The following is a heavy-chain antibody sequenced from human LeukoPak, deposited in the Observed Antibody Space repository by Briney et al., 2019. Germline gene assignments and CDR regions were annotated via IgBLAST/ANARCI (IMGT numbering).Heavy chain of an antibody. D-gene: IGHD7-27*01. CDR3: ARGAGGLGIDY. V-gene: IGHV4-59*01. CDR2: ISYSGST. J-gene: IGHJ4*02. CDR1: GGSISSYY. Sequence: PSETLSLTCTVSGGSISSYYWSWIRQPPGKGLEWIGYISYSGSTNYNPSLKSRVTTSVDTSKNQFSLKLSSVTAADTAVYYCARGAGGLGIDYWGQGTLVTVSS.